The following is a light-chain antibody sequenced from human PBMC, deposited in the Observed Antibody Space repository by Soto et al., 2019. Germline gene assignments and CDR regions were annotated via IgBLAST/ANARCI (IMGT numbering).Light chain of an antibody. CDR2: AAS. CDR3: QKYNSAPYT. J-gene: IGKJ2*01. V-gene: IGKV1-27*01. CDR1: QGISNY. Sequence: DIQMTQSPSSLSASVGDRVTITSRARQGISNYLAWYQQKPGKVPKLLIYAASTLQSGVPSRFSGSGSGTDCTLTISSLQPEDVATYYCQKYNSAPYTFGQGTKREIK.